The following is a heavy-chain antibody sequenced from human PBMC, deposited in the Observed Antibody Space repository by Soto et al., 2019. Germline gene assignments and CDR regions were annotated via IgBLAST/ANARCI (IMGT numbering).Heavy chain of an antibody. J-gene: IGHJ4*02. CDR3: AKDGTSAGRPFDY. Sequence: GGSLRLSCAASGFTFSSYAMSWVRQAPGKGLEWVSAISGSGGSTYYADSVKGRFTISRDNSKNTLYLQMNSLGAEDTAVYYCAKDGTSAGRPFDYWGQGTLVTVSS. CDR2: ISGSGGST. CDR1: GFTFSSYA. D-gene: IGHD6-13*01. V-gene: IGHV3-23*01.